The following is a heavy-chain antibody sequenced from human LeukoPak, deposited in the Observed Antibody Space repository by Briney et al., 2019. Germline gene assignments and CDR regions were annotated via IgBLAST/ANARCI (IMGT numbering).Heavy chain of an antibody. J-gene: IGHJ4*02. V-gene: IGHV3-74*01. CDR1: GFTFSSYA. Sequence: GGSLRLSCAVSGFTFSSYAMSWVRQAPGKGLVWVSRINSDGSSTSYADSVKGRFTISRDNAKNTLYLQMNSLRAEDTAVYYCARDRRTVGAIPFDYWGQGTLVTVSS. CDR2: INSDGSST. D-gene: IGHD1-26*01. CDR3: ARDRRTVGAIPFDY.